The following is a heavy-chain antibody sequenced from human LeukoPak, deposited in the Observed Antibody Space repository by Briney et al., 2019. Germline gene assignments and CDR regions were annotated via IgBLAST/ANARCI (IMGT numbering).Heavy chain of an antibody. Sequence: GGSLRLSCAASGFTFSDYYMSWIRQAPGKGLEWVSYISSSGSYTNYADSVKGRFTISRDNAKNSLYLQMNSLRAEDTAVYYCAKGRGYDILTGYDYWGQGTLVTVSS. J-gene: IGHJ4*02. CDR3: AKGRGYDILTGYDY. V-gene: IGHV3-11*05. CDR2: ISSSGSYT. D-gene: IGHD3-9*01. CDR1: GFTFSDYY.